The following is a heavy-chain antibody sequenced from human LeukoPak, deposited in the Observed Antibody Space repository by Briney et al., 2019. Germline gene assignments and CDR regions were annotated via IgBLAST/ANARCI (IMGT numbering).Heavy chain of an antibody. J-gene: IGHJ4*02. Sequence: SETLSLTCTVSGGSISSYYWSWIRQPPGKGLEWIGYIYYSGSTNYNPSLKSRVTISVDTSKNQFSLKLSSVTAADTAVYYCARSQRLGTSSQTYYFDYWGQGTLVTVSS. D-gene: IGHD1-1*01. CDR3: ARSQRLGTSSQTYYFDY. V-gene: IGHV4-59*01. CDR2: IYYSGST. CDR1: GGSISSYY.